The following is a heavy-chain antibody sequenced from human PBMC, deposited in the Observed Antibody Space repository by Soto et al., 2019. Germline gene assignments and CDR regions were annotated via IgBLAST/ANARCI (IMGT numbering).Heavy chain of an antibody. V-gene: IGHV4-39*01. Sequence: PSETLSLTCTVSGGSISSSSYYWGWIRQPPGKGLEWIGSIYYSGSTYYNPSLKSRVTISVDTSKNQFSLKLSSVTAADTAVYYCARHPRGYFDYWGQGTLVTVSS. CDR1: GGSISSSSYY. J-gene: IGHJ4*02. CDR2: IYYSGST. CDR3: ARHPRGYFDY.